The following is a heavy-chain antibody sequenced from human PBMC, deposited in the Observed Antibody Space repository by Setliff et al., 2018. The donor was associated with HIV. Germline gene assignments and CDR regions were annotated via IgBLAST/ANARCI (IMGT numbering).Heavy chain of an antibody. Sequence: PGGSLRLSCAASGFTVSSNYMSWVRQAPGKGLVWVSRINTDGSSATYADSVKGRFTNSRDNAKNTLYLQMDSLRAEDTAVYYCARGGANPSWFDSWGQGTLVTVSS. V-gene: IGHV3-74*03. CDR3: ARGGANPSWFDS. CDR2: INTDGSSA. D-gene: IGHD3-16*01. CDR1: GFTVSSNY. J-gene: IGHJ5*01.